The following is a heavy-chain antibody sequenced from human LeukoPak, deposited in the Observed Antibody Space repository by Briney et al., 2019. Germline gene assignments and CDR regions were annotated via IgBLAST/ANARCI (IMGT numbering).Heavy chain of an antibody. CDR1: GCTFSSYA. CDR2: ISDSGGLT. Sequence: GGSLRLSCAASGCTFSSYAMSWVRQAPGKGLEWVADISDSGGLTHYADSVKGRFTISRDNSNNTLYLQVNSLRAEDTAVYYCAKGKVQQWGVPEYWGQGTLLTVSS. V-gene: IGHV3-23*01. J-gene: IGHJ4*02. CDR3: AKGKVQQWGVPEY. D-gene: IGHD1-26*01.